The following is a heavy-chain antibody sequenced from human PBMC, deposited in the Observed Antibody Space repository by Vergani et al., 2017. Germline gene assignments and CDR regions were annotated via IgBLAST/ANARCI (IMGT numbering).Heavy chain of an antibody. CDR3: ARDYTYYYGSGSLRNFDY. CDR1: GYTFTSYG. V-gene: IGHV1-18*04. Sequence: QVQLVQSGAEVKKPGASVKVSCKASGYTFTSYGISWVRQAPGQGLEWMGWISAYNGNTNYAQKLQGRVTMTKDTSTSTAYMELRSLRSDDTAVYYCARDYTYYYGSGSLRNFDYWGQGTLVTVSS. CDR2: ISAYNGNT. D-gene: IGHD3-10*01. J-gene: IGHJ4*02.